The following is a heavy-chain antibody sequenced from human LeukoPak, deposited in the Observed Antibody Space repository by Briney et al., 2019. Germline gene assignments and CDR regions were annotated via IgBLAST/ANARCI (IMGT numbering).Heavy chain of an antibody. CDR1: GFTVSSRH. D-gene: IGHD3-22*01. V-gene: IGHV3-66*01. CDR2: IYTDGST. J-gene: IGHJ4*02. CDR3: VKGTLGVSDYYNY. Sequence: GGSLRLSCAASGFTVSSRHMSWVRQAPGKGLEWVSVIYTDGSTFYTDSVKGRFTISRDNSKNTLYLQMSSLRAEDTAVYYCVKGTLGVSDYYNYWGQGTLVTVSS.